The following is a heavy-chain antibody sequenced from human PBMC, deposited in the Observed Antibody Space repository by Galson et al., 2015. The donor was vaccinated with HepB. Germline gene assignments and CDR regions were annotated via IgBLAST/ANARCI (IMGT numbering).Heavy chain of an antibody. CDR3: ARLNYFASGTYFAQALDY. Sequence: SVKVSCKASGYTFSTHNIHWVRQAPGQRLEWMGWINIGSGETHYVQAFQGRLSFSSDTSASVAYMDLSRLRSEDTALYYCARLNYFASGTYFAQALDYWGQGTLLTVSA. CDR1: GYTFSTHN. J-gene: IGHJ4*02. D-gene: IGHD3-10*01. CDR2: INIGSGET. V-gene: IGHV1-3*04.